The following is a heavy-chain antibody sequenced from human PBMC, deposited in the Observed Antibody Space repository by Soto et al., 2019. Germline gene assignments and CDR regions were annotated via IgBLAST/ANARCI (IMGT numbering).Heavy chain of an antibody. Sequence: QLQLQESGPGLVKPSETLSLTCTVSGGSISSSSYYWGWIRQPPGKGLEWIGSIYYSGSTYYNPSRRGRVTISVDTSKNPFSLKLSSVTAADTAVYYCARQYAGEYDFWSGYYWFDYWGQGTLVTVSS. V-gene: IGHV4-39*01. J-gene: IGHJ4*02. D-gene: IGHD3-3*01. CDR2: IYYSGST. CDR1: GGSISSSSYY. CDR3: ARQYAGEYDFWSGYYWFDY.